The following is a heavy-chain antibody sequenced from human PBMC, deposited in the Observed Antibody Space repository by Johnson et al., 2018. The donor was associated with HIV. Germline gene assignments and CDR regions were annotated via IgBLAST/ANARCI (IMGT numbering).Heavy chain of an antibody. CDR3: ARDRGYWDAFDI. V-gene: IGHV3-11*04. J-gene: IGHJ3*02. D-gene: IGHD3-22*01. CDR2: SSSGSTI. Sequence: SSSGSTIYYADSVKGRFTISRDNAKNSLYLQMNSLRAEDTAVYYCARDRGYWDAFDIWGQGTMVTVSS.